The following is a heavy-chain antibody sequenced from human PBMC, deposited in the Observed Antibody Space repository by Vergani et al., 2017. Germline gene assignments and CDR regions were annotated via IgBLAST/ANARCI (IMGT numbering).Heavy chain of an antibody. CDR3: ARVGSTGDSSGSDFDY. Sequence: QVQLQESGPGLVKPSETLSLTCTVSGGSVSSGSYYWSWIRQPPGKGLEWIGYIYYSGSTNYNPSLKSRVTISVDTSKNQFSLKLSSVTAADTAVYYCARVGSTGDSSGSDFDYWGQGTLVTVSS. D-gene: IGHD3-22*01. CDR2: IYYSGST. V-gene: IGHV4-61*01. J-gene: IGHJ4*02. CDR1: GGSVSSGSYY.